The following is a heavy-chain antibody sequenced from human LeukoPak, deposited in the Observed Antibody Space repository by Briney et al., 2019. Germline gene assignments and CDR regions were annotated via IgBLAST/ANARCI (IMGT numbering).Heavy chain of an antibody. D-gene: IGHD5-18*01. J-gene: IGHJ4*02. V-gene: IGHV4-34*01. CDR2: INHSGST. CDR1: GGSFSGYY. CDR3: AREVGYSYAADY. Sequence: SEALSLTCAVYGGSFSGYYWSWIRQPPGKGPEWIGEINHSGSTNYNPSLKSRVTISVDTSKNQFSLKLSSVTAADTAVYYCAREVGYSYAADYWGQGTLVTVSS.